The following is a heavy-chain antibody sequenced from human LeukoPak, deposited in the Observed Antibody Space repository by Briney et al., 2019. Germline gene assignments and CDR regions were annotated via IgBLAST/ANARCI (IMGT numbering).Heavy chain of an antibody. CDR2: INHSGST. Sequence: SETLSLTCAVYGGSFSDYYWTWIRQPPGKGLEWIGEINHSGSTKYNPSLKSRVTISVDTSKNQFSLKVSSVTAADTAVYFCARGLKTVAGPPFDYWGQGTLVTVSS. CDR3: ARGLKTVAGPPFDY. J-gene: IGHJ4*02. CDR1: GGSFSDYY. D-gene: IGHD6-19*01. V-gene: IGHV4-34*01.